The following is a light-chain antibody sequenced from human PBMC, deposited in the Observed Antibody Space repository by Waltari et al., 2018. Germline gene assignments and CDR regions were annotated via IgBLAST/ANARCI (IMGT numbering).Light chain of an antibody. CDR1: QSVSSN. CDR2: GAS. V-gene: IGKV3D-15*01. J-gene: IGKJ4*01. Sequence: DKVMTQSPATLSVSSGERATLAGRASQSVSSNLAWYQHKTGQATRLLIYGASTRATGIPARFSGSGSGTEFTLTISSLQSEDFAVYYCQQYNNWPRTFGGGTKVEVK. CDR3: QQYNNWPRT.